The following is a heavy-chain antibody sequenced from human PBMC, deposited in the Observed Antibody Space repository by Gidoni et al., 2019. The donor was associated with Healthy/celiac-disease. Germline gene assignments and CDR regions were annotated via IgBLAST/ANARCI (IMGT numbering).Heavy chain of an antibody. Sequence: EAQLLESGGHLVQPGGSLRLSCTASGFTFSRYAMSWVSQAPGKGLEWVSAIASGASTYYADSVKGRFTISRDNSKNTLYLQMSSLRAEDTAVYYCAIDPYKVGSGGGYYYGMDVWGQGTTVTVSS. CDR3: AIDPYKVGSGGGYYYGMDV. CDR1: GFTFSRYA. D-gene: IGHD3-16*01. CDR2: IASGAST. J-gene: IGHJ6*02. V-gene: IGHV3-23*01.